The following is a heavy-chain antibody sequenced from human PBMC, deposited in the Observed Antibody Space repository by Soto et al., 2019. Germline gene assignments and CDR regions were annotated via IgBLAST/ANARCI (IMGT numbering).Heavy chain of an antibody. J-gene: IGHJ5*02. CDR2: ISSSSSYI. CDR3: ARERRGYFDP. V-gene: IGHV3-21*01. D-gene: IGHD2-15*01. CDR1: GFTFSSYS. Sequence: EVQLVESGGGLVKPGGSLRLSCAASGFTFSSYSMNWVRQAPGKGLEWVSSISSSSSYIYYADSVKGRCTISRDNAKNSLYLQMNSLRAEDTAVYYCARERRGYFDPWGQGTLVTVSS.